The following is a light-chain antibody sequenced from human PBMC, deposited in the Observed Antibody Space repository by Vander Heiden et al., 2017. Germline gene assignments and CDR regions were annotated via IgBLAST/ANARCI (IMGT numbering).Light chain of an antibody. CDR1: QSVRKY. CDR3: QQSYTNLSST. CDR2: AAS. Sequence: DIQMTQSPSSLSASVGDRVTITCRASQSVRKYLNWYQQKTGKAPQLLIYAASTLQSGVPSRFSGSGSGTDFTLTISSLQPEDFATYYCQQSYTNLSSTFGYWVKVKIK. V-gene: IGKV1-39*01. J-gene: IGKJ1*01.